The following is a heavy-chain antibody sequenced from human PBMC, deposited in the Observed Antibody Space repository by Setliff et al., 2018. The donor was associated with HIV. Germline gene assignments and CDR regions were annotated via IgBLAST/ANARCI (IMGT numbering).Heavy chain of an antibody. Sequence: ASVNVSCKDSGYSFSGHFMVWVRQAPGHGLEWMGWINPERGGTNYAQKFQGRVTMTMDTSIRTAYMELNRLRSDDTALYYCARDTWLEMATLPLGYWGQGTLVTVSS. CDR1: GYSFSGHF. V-gene: IGHV1-2*02. CDR2: INPERGGT. J-gene: IGHJ4*02. CDR3: ARDTWLEMATLPLGY. D-gene: IGHD5-12*01.